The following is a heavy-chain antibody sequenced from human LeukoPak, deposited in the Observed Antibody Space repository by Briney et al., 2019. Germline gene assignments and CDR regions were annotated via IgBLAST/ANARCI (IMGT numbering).Heavy chain of an antibody. CDR1: GGSISGYY. D-gene: IGHD3-22*01. J-gene: IGHJ3*02. V-gene: IGHV4-59*01. Sequence: PSETLSLTCTVSGGSISGYYWTWIRQPPGKGLEWIGYIYYSGSTNYNPSLKSRVTISVDTSKNQFSLKLSSVTAADTAVYYCARDLIYCDSSGYHNDAFDIWGQGTMVTVSS. CDR3: ARDLIYCDSSGYHNDAFDI. CDR2: IYYSGST.